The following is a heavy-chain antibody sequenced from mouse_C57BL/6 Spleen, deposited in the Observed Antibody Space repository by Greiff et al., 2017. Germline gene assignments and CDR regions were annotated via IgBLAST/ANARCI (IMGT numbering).Heavy chain of an antibody. J-gene: IGHJ3*01. CDR3: ARPLYGSSPFAY. CDR2: ISNLAYSI. V-gene: IGHV5-15*01. Sequence: EVQLQESGGGLVQPGGSLKLSCAASGFTFSDYGMAWVRQAPRKGPEWVAFISNLAYSIYYADTVTGRFTISRENAKNTLYLEMSSLRSEDTAMYYCARPLYGSSPFAYWGQGTLVTVSA. D-gene: IGHD1-1*01. CDR1: GFTFSDYG.